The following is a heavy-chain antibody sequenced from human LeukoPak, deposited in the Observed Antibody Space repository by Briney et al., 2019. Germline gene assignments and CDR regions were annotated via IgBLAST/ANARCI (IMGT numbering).Heavy chain of an antibody. CDR1: GDNFNNNW. V-gene: IGHV5-51*01. CDR2: IRPSDSDT. Sequence: GESLKISCKGSGDNFNNNWIAWVRQMPGKGLEWVGIIRPSDSDTQYSPSFQGQVTISADKSISTAYLRWSSLKASDTAMYYCARRQNDVSTTYSEDWGQGTLVTVSS. CDR3: ARRQNDVSTTYSED. D-gene: IGHD3-9*01. J-gene: IGHJ4*02.